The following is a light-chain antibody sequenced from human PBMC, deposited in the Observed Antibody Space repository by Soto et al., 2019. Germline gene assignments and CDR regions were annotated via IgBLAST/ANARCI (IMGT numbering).Light chain of an antibody. CDR3: SSYTSTNSWV. Sequence: QSALTQSASVSGSPGQSITISCTGTSSDVGGYNYVSWYQQHPGKAPKLIIYDVSNRPSGVSTRFSGSKSGNTASLTISGLQAKDEADYSCSSYTSTNSWVFGGGTKVTVL. CDR2: DVS. J-gene: IGLJ3*02. V-gene: IGLV2-14*01. CDR1: SSDVGGYNY.